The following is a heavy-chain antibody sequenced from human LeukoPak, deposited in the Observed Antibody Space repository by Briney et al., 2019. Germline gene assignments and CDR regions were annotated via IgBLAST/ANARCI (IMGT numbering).Heavy chain of an antibody. J-gene: IGHJ5*02. D-gene: IGHD4-17*01. CDR2: INPSGGST. Sequence: ASVKVSCKASGYTFTSYYMHWVRQAPGQGLEWMGIINPSGGSTSYAQKFQGRVTTTRDTSTSTVYMELSSLRSEDTAVYYCARDDYGDYLLNAWGQGTLVTVSS. CDR1: GYTFTSYY. CDR3: ARDDYGDYLLNA. V-gene: IGHV1-46*01.